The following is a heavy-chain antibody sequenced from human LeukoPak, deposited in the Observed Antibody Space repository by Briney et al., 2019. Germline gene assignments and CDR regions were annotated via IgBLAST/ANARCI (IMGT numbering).Heavy chain of an antibody. CDR3: ARDRGRGGVDF. CDR1: GGPISSHY. D-gene: IGHD1-26*01. J-gene: IGHJ4*02. CDR2: ISYSGST. Sequence: SETLSLTCTVSGGPISSHYWSWIRQPPGKGLEWIGYISYSGSTNYSPSLKSRVTISVDTSKNQFTLELSSVSAADTALYYCARDRGRGGVDFWGQGTLVTVSS. V-gene: IGHV4-59*11.